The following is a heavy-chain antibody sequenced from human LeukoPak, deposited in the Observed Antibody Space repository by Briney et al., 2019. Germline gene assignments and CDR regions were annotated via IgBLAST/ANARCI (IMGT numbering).Heavy chain of an antibody. CDR1: GDSIGVYY. CDR2: IYYTGST. CDR3: ARAQGAVVTDYYYYGMDV. J-gene: IGHJ6*02. D-gene: IGHD2-21*02. Sequence: SETLSLTCTVSGDSIGVYYWSWIRQPPGKGLEWIGFIYYTGSTNYIPSLKSRVTISVDTSKNQFSLELNPVTAADTAVYYCARAQGAVVTDYYYYGMDVWGQGTTVTVSS. V-gene: IGHV4-59*08.